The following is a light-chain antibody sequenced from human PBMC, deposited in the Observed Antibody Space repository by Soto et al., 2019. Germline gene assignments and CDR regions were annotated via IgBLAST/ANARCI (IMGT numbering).Light chain of an antibody. Sequence: EIVLTQSPGTLSLSPGERATLSCRASQSIRSNYLAWYQQKPGQAPRFLIYGASNRATGIPARFSGSGSGTDFTLTISSLEPEDFAVYYCQQRSNWPITFGQGTRLEIK. CDR3: QQRSNWPIT. V-gene: IGKV3D-20*02. J-gene: IGKJ5*01. CDR2: GAS. CDR1: QSIRSNY.